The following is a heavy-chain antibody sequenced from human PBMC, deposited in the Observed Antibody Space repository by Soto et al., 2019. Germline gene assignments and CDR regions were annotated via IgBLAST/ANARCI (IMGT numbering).Heavy chain of an antibody. V-gene: IGHV4-34*01. CDR1: GGSFSGYY. Sequence: SETLSLTCAVYGGSFSGYYWSWIRQPPGKGLEWIGEINHSGSTNYNPSLKSRVTISVDTSKNQFSLKLSSVTAADTAVYYCARDDESETQPYNWFDPWGQGTLVTVSS. J-gene: IGHJ5*02. CDR2: INHSGST. CDR3: ARDDESETQPYNWFDP. D-gene: IGHD6-13*01.